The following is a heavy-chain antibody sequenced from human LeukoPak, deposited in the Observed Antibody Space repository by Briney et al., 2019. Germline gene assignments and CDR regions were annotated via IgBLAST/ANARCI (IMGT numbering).Heavy chain of an antibody. Sequence: PGGSLRLSCAASGFTFSNYAMSWVRQAPGKGLEWVSTISGRGGSTYYADSVKGRFTISRDNSKNTLFLQMNSLRAEDTAVYYCAKGTGDILTGSVYWGQGTLVTVSS. J-gene: IGHJ4*02. CDR2: ISGRGGST. CDR3: AKGTGDILTGSVY. V-gene: IGHV3-23*01. CDR1: GFTFSNYA. D-gene: IGHD3-9*01.